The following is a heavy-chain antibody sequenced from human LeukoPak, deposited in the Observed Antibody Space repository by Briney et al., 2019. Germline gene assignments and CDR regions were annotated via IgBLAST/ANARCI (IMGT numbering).Heavy chain of an antibody. CDR1: GFTFNTYT. V-gene: IGHV3-21*01. CDR2: ISSSSSYI. J-gene: IGHJ4*02. CDR3: ARDGGYCSGGSCYDFDY. Sequence: GGSLRLSCAASGFTFNTYTMNWVRQAPGKGLEWVSSISSSSSYIYYADSVKGRFTISRDNAKNSLYLQMNSLRAEDTAVYYCARDGGYCSGGSCYDFDYWGQGTLVTVSS. D-gene: IGHD2-15*01.